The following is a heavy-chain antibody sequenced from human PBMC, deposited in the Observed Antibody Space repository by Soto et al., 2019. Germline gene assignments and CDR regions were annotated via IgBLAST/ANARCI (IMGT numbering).Heavy chain of an antibody. V-gene: IGHV4-4*02. J-gene: IGHJ4*02. CDR1: VRGFTSHNG. CDR2: IYRTGST. Sequence: SETLSLSCAVSVRGFTSHNGWTCVRQPPGQGLEWIGEIYRTGSTNYNPALKSRVTISLDKSENQFSLKVTSLTAADTAVYYCASRDPGTSVDYWGQGTWVTVSS. D-gene: IGHD1-7*01. CDR3: ASRDPGTSVDY.